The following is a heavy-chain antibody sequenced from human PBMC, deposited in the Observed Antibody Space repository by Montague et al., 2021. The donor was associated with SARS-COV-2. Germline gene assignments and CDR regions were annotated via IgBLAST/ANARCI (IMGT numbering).Heavy chain of an antibody. CDR3: SRHLAISGPAAVSDY. V-gene: IGHV4-39*01. J-gene: IGHJ4*02. D-gene: IGHD2-2*01. Sequence: SETLSLTCTVSGDSISSGYFYWGWIRQPPGKGLEWVGTIHYSGITYYNPSLKSRVTISVDTSRNQFSLKLSSVTADTAIYYCSRHLAISGPAAVSDYWGQGTLVTVSS. CDR1: GDSISSGYFY. CDR2: IHYSGIT.